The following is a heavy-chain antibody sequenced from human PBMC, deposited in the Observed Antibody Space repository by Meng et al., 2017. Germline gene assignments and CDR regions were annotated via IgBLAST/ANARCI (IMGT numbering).Heavy chain of an antibody. Sequence: GSLRLSCAVYGGSFSGYYWSWIRQPPGKGLEWIGEINHSGSTNYNPSLKSRVTISVDTSKNQFSLKLSSVTAADTAVYYCARGLRFLEWLSSETDAFDIWGQGIMVTVSS. V-gene: IGHV4-34*01. CDR1: GGSFSGYY. CDR2: INHSGST. D-gene: IGHD3-3*01. J-gene: IGHJ3*02. CDR3: ARGLRFLEWLSSETDAFDI.